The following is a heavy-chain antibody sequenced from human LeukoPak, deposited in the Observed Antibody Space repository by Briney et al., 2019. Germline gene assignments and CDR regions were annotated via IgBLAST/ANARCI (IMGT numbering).Heavy chain of an antibody. V-gene: IGHV4-59*12. CDR2: IYYSGST. CDR1: GGSISSYY. Sequence: SETLSLTCTVSGGSISSYYWSWIRQPPGKGLEWIGYIYYSGSTNYNPSLKSRVTISVDTSKNQFSLKLSSVTAADTAVYYCARRRVAGPRNWYFDLWGRGTLVTVSS. J-gene: IGHJ2*01. CDR3: ARRRVAGPRNWYFDL.